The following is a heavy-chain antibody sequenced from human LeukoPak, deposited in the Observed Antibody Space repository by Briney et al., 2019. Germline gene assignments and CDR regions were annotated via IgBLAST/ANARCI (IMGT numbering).Heavy chain of an antibody. V-gene: IGHV3-7*03. J-gene: IGHJ4*02. D-gene: IGHD2-15*01. CDR1: GFTFSSYW. Sequence: GGSLRLSCAASGFTFSSYWMSWVRQAPGKGLEWVANIKQDGSEKYYVDSVKGRFTISRDNAKNSLYLQMNSLRAEDTAVYYCARPGGGVVVAATLPYYFDYWGQGTLVTVS. CDR3: ARPGGGVVVAATLPYYFDY. CDR2: IKQDGSEK.